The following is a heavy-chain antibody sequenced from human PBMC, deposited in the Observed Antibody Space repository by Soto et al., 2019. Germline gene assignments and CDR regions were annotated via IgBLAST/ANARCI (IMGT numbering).Heavy chain of an antibody. Sequence: EVQLLESGGGLVQPGGSLRLSCVASGFTFSNYAMSWVRQAPGKGLECISGISGSGGSTHYADSVKGRFTISRDNSKNTLYLRMNSLRAEDTAVYYCANGKKWLPHNYWGQGTLVTVSS. J-gene: IGHJ4*02. CDR2: ISGSGGST. V-gene: IGHV3-23*01. D-gene: IGHD6-19*01. CDR3: ANGKKWLPHNY. CDR1: GFTFSNYA.